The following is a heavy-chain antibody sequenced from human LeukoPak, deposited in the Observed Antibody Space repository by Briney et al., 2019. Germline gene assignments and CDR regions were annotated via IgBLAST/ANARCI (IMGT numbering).Heavy chain of an antibody. CDR1: GYTFTSYG. Sequence: ASVTVSCKASGYTFTSYGISWVRQAPGQGLEWMGWISAYNGNTNYAQKLQGRVTMTTDTSTSTAYMELGSLRSDDTAVYYCARYLRSLSWYFDLWGRGTLVTVSS. J-gene: IGHJ2*01. CDR2: ISAYNGNT. D-gene: IGHD4-17*01. V-gene: IGHV1-18*04. CDR3: ARYLRSLSWYFDL.